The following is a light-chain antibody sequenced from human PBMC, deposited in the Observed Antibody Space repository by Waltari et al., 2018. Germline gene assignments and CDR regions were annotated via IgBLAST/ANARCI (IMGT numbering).Light chain of an antibody. CDR1: QFVHKF. J-gene: IGKJ1*01. CDR2: AAS. V-gene: IGKV1-39*01. Sequence: DIQLSQSPSSLSASIGDRVTVTCRASQFVHKFLHWYQHEPGKTPKLLIYAASALQSGVPSRFSGRGSGTEFTLTISNLQPEDFATYYCQQTYSTGTFGQGTKVE. CDR3: QQTYSTGT.